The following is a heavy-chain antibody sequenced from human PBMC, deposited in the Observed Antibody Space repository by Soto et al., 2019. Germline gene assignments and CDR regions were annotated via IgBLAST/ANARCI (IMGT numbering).Heavy chain of an antibody. CDR3: AKVPITMIVVVMNYFDY. Sequence: GGSLRLSCAASGFTFSSYAMSWVRQAPGKGLEWVSAISGSGGSTYYADSVKGRFTISRDNSKNTLYLQMNSLRAEDTAAYYCAKVPITMIVVVMNYFDYWGQGTLVTVSS. D-gene: IGHD3-22*01. J-gene: IGHJ4*02. CDR1: GFTFSSYA. V-gene: IGHV3-23*01. CDR2: ISGSGGST.